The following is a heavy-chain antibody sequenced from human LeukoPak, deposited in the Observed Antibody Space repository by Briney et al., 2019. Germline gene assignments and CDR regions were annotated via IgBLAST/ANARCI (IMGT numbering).Heavy chain of an antibody. CDR1: GFTFRDYW. CDR3: ARDGGIIRFGGQDV. D-gene: IGHD3-16*01. Sequence: GGSLRLSCEASGFTFRDYWMHWVRQAPGKGLVWVARINTDGSSTNYADSVKGRFTISRDNARNTAFLQMNSLRVEDTAVYYCARDGGIIRFGGQDVWGQGTTVIVS. J-gene: IGHJ6*02. CDR2: INTDGSST. V-gene: IGHV3-74*01.